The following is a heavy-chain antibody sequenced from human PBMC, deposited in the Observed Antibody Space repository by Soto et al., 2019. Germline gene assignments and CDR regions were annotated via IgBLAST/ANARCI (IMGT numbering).Heavy chain of an antibody. CDR2: TYYRSKWYS. D-gene: IGHD6-6*01. CDR3: ARAKEYTRSSGMDV. J-gene: IGHJ6*02. Sequence: SQTLSLTCAISGDSVSNNDAAWNWIRQSPSRGLEWLGRTYYRSKWYSDYSLSVKSRITINPDTSKDQFSLQLNSVTPEDTALYYCARAKEYTRSSGMDVWGQGTTVTVSS. V-gene: IGHV6-1*01. CDR1: GDSVSNNDAA.